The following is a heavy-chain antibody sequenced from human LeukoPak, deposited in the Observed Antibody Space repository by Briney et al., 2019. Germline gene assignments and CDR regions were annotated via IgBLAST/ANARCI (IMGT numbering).Heavy chain of an antibody. D-gene: IGHD4-11*01. J-gene: IGHJ3*02. CDR2: IIPIFDTA. V-gene: IGHV1-69*06. CDR3: TRGHLDMTTVTAFHYAFDI. CDR1: GGTFSSYS. Sequence: GASVKVSCKASGGTFSSYSISWVRQAPGQGLEWMGMIIPIFDTANYAQKFQGRVTITADKSTSKAFMDLSRLGSEDTAVYYFTRGHLDMTTVTAFHYAFDIWGREPMVTVSS.